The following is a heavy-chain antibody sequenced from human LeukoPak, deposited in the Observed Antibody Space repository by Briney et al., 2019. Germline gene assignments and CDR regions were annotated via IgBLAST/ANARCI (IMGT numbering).Heavy chain of an antibody. J-gene: IGHJ4*02. V-gene: IGHV3-21*01. CDR1: GFTFSDYG. CDR2: ISSSSTSI. Sequence: GGSLRLSCAASGFTFSDYGMNWVRQAPGKGLEWVSFISSSSTSIYYADSVKGRFTISRDNAGSSLFLRMNSLRDEDTAVYYCARSGVVAVLFPTDFDYWGQGALATVSS. D-gene: IGHD3-10*01. CDR3: ARSGVVAVLFPTDFDY.